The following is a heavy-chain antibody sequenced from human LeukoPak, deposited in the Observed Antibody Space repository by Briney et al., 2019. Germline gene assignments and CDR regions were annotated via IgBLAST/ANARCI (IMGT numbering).Heavy chain of an antibody. V-gene: IGHV3-21*01. CDR2: ISSGSSYI. J-gene: IGHJ4*02. D-gene: IGHD6-6*01. Sequence: KPGGSLRLSCAASGFTFSTYSMNWVRQAPGKGLEWVSAISSGSSYIYYADSMKGRFTISRDNAKNSLYLQMNSLRAEDTAVYYCARDNEVAARSFDYWGQGTLVTVSS. CDR3: ARDNEVAARSFDY. CDR1: GFTFSTYS.